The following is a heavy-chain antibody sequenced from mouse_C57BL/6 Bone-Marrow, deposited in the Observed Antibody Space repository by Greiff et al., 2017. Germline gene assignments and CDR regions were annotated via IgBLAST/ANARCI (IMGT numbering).Heavy chain of an antibody. V-gene: IGHV1-42*01. Sequence: VQLKESGPELVKPGASVKISCKASGYSFTGYYMNWVKQSPEKSLEWIGEINPSTGGTTYNQKFKAKATLTVDKSSSTAYMQLKSLTSEDSAVYYCARDGDYYGSRTSYYYAMDYWGQGTSVTVSS. CDR3: ARDGDYYGSRTSYYYAMDY. CDR2: INPSTGGT. CDR1: GYSFTGYY. J-gene: IGHJ4*01. D-gene: IGHD1-1*01.